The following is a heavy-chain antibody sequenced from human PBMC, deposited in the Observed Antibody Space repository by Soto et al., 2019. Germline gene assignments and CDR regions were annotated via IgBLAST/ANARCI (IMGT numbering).Heavy chain of an antibody. D-gene: IGHD3-22*01. V-gene: IGHV3-15*01. CDR1: GFTFSNAW. J-gene: IGHJ4*02. CDR3: TTVSDSSGYLVDY. CDR2: IKSKTDGGTT. Sequence: LRLSCAASGFTFSNAWMSWVRQAPGKGLEWVGRIKSKTDGGTTDYAAPVKGRFTISRDDSKNTLYLQMNSLKTEDTAVYYCTTVSDSSGYLVDYWGQGALVTVSS.